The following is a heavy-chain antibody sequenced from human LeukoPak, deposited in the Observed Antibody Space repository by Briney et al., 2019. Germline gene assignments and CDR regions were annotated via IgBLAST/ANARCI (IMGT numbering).Heavy chain of an antibody. J-gene: IGHJ4*02. CDR3: ARVGSYSSSSCDY. D-gene: IGHD6-6*01. CDR1: GFTFSSYS. Sequence: GGALRLSCAASGFTFSSYSMNWVRQAPGKGLEWVSSISSSSSYIYYADSVKGRFTISRDNAKNSLYLQMNSLRAEDTAVYYCARVGSYSSSSCDYWGQGALVTVSS. CDR2: ISSSSSYI. V-gene: IGHV3-21*01.